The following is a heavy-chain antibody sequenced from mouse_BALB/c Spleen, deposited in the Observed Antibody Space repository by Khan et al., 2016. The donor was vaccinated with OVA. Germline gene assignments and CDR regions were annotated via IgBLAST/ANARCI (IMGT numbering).Heavy chain of an antibody. Sequence: QVQLKESGAELVRPGVSVKISCKGSGYTFTDYAMHWVKQSHAKSLEWIGVISTYYGDADYNQKFKGMATMTVDKSSSTAYMELARLTSEDSAIYYCARGSGNARFAYWGQGTLVTVSA. CDR1: GYTFTDYA. CDR2: ISTYYGDA. V-gene: IGHV1S137*01. J-gene: IGHJ3*01. CDR3: ARGSGNARFAY. D-gene: IGHD1-3*01.